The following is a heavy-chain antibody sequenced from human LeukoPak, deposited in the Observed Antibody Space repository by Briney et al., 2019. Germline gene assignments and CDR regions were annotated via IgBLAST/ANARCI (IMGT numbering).Heavy chain of an antibody. Sequence: GGSLRLSCAASGFTFSSYAMNWVRQAPGKGLEWVSYISHTGSAISYADSVKGRFTFSRDNAKNSLYLQMNSLRAEDTALYYCAKDITTGIVGATGDAFDIWGQGTMVTVSS. CDR1: GFTFSSYA. J-gene: IGHJ3*02. V-gene: IGHV3-48*03. CDR2: ISHTGSAI. D-gene: IGHD1-26*01. CDR3: AKDITTGIVGATGDAFDI.